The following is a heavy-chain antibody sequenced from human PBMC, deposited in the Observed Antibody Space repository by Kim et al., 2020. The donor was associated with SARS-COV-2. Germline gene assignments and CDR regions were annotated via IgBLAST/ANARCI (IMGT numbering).Heavy chain of an antibody. CDR1: GGPISSYY. D-gene: IGHD4-17*01. CDR2: IYYSGST. J-gene: IGHJ4*02. CDR3: ARVKVEYGDFYFDY. Sequence: SETLSLTCTVSGGPISSYYWSWIRQPPGKGLEWIGYIYYSGSTNYNPSLKSRVTISVDTSKNQFSLKLSSVTAADTAVHYCARVKVEYGDFYFDYWGQGTLVTVSS. V-gene: IGHV4-59*13.